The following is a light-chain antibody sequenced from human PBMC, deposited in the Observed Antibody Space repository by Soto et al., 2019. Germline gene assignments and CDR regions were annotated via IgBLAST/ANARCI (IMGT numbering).Light chain of an antibody. CDR2: AAS. CDR1: QTVLSN. J-gene: IGKJ5*01. Sequence: EIALAQSPGTLSLSPWERATLSCRASQTVLSNLAWYQQKPGQAPRLLIYAASNRATGVPARFSGSWSGTEFTLTISSLQSEDFAVYYCQQYNNWITFGQGTRQEIK. V-gene: IGKV3-15*01. CDR3: QQYNNWIT.